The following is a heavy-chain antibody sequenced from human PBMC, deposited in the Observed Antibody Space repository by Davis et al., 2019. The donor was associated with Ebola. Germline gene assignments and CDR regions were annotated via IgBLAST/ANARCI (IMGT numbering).Heavy chain of an antibody. CDR3: ARVRRDGYNYYFDY. Sequence: SVKVSCKASGGTFSSYAISWVRQAPGQGLEWMGRIIPILDIANYAQKFQGRVTITADKSTSTAYMELSSLRSEDTAVYYCARVRRDGYNYYFDYWGQGTLVTVSS. CDR1: GGTFSSYA. CDR2: IIPILDIA. V-gene: IGHV1-69*04. J-gene: IGHJ4*02. D-gene: IGHD5-24*01.